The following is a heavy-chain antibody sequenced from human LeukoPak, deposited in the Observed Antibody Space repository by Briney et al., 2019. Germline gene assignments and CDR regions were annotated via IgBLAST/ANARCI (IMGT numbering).Heavy chain of an antibody. CDR1: GYTFTGYY. CDR3: ARTTTAIFGVVPGYFDY. CDR2: INPNSGGT. J-gene: IGHJ4*02. D-gene: IGHD3-3*01. V-gene: IGHV1-2*02. Sequence: GASVKVSCKASGYTFTGYYMHWVRQAPGQGLEWMGWINPNSGGTDYAQNFQGRVTVTRDTSISTAYMELSGLRSDDTAVYYCARTTTAIFGVVPGYFDYWGQGTLVTVSS.